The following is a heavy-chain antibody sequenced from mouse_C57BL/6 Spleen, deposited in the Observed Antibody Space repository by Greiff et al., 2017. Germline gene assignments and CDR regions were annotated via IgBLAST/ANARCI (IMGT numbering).Heavy chain of an antibody. J-gene: IGHJ2*01. CDR1: GYTFTSYT. Sequence: QVQLQQSGAELARPGASVKMSCKASGYTFTSYTMHWVKQRPGQGLAWIGYINPSSGYTKYNQKFKDKATLTADKSSSTAYMQLSSLTSEDSAVYYCASPKDGPGPYYFDYGGQGTTLTVSS. CDR2: INPSSGYT. V-gene: IGHV1-4*01. D-gene: IGHD2-3*01. CDR3: ASPKDGPGPYYFDY.